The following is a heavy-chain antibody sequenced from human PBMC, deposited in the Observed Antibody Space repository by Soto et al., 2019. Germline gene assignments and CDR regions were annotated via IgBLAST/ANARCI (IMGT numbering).Heavy chain of an antibody. CDR1: GGSISSYY. CDR2: IYYSGST. J-gene: IGHJ4*02. V-gene: IGHV4-59*01. CDR3: ARNNGYSYGYTLDH. Sequence: ETLSLTCTVSGGSISSYYWSWIRQPPGKGLEWIGYIYYSGSTNYNPSLKSRVTISVDTSKNQFSLKLSSVTAADTAVYYCARNNGYSYGYTLDHWGQGTLVTVSS. D-gene: IGHD5-18*01.